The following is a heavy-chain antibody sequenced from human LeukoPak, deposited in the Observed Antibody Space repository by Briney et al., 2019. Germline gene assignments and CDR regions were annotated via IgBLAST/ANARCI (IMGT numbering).Heavy chain of an antibody. D-gene: IGHD4-17*01. J-gene: IGHJ4*02. CDR3: ARGSESYGDYTGDY. V-gene: IGHV3-48*02. CDR1: GFTFSSYS. Sequence: GGSLRLSCAASGFTFSSYSMNWVRQAPGKGLEWVSYISSSSSTIYYADSVKGRFTISRDNAKNSLYLQMNSLRDEDTAVYYCARGSESYGDYTGDYWGQGTLVTASS. CDR2: ISSSSSTI.